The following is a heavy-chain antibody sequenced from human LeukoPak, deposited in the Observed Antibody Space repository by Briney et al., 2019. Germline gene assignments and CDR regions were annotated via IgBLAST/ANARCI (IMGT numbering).Heavy chain of an antibody. V-gene: IGHV3-48*01. CDR3: ASFSDEWLRMDV. Sequence: GGSLRLSCAASGFTFSSYSMNWVRQAPGKGLEWVSYISSSSSTIYYADSVKARFTISRDNAKNSLYLQMNSLRAEDTAVYYCASFSDEWLRMDVWGKGTTVTVSS. CDR2: ISSSSSTI. J-gene: IGHJ6*04. CDR1: GFTFSSYS. D-gene: IGHD3-3*01.